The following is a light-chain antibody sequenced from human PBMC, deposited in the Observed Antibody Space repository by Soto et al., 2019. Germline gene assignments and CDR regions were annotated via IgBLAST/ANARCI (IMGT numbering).Light chain of an antibody. CDR1: SSDVGSYNL. J-gene: IGLJ1*01. CDR2: GVN. Sequence: QSVLTQPASVSGSPGQSITISCTGTSSDVGSYNLVSWYQQQPGKAPKLMIYGVNKRPSGVSNRFSGSKSGNTASLTISGLQAEDEGDYYCCSYAGISTFYVFGTGTKVTVL. V-gene: IGLV2-23*02. CDR3: CSYAGISTFYV.